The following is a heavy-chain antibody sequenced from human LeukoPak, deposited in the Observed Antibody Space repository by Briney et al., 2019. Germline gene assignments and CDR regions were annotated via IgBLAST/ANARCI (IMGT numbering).Heavy chain of an antibody. D-gene: IGHD3-22*01. CDR1: GGTFSRLT. CDR2: ILPIFGTA. V-gene: IGHV1-69*13. J-gene: IGHJ2*01. Sequence: GASVKVSCKASGGTFSRLTISWVRQAPGQGLEWMGGILPIFGTANYAQKFQGRVTITADESTSIASMELSSLRPEDTAVYYCARTTYYHDISGDLHYWYFDVWGRGTLVIVSS. CDR3: ARTTYYHDISGDLHYWYFDV.